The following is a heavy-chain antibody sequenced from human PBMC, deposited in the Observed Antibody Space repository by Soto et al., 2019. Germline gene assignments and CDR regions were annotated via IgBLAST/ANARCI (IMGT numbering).Heavy chain of an antibody. CDR2: INPNSGGT. Sequence: ASVKVSCKASGYTFTGYYMHWVRQAPGQGLEWMGWINPNSGGTNYAQKFQGWVTMTRDTSISTAYMELSRLRSDDTAVYYCARCLQSDVHSGSRHDYYYYGMDVWGQGTTVTVSS. V-gene: IGHV1-2*04. J-gene: IGHJ6*02. D-gene: IGHD1-26*01. CDR3: ARCLQSDVHSGSRHDYYYYGMDV. CDR1: GYTFTGYY.